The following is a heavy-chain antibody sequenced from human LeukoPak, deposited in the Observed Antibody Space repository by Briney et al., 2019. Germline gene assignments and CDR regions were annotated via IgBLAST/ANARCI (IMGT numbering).Heavy chain of an antibody. Sequence: ASVKVSCKASGYTFTSYAMNWVRQAPRQGLEWMGWINTNTGNPTYAQGFTGRFVFSLDTSVSTAYLQISSLKAEDTAVYYCAQSLSIAARPSVGFDPWGQGTLVTVSS. V-gene: IGHV7-4-1*02. CDR1: GYTFTSYA. D-gene: IGHD6-6*01. CDR3: AQSLSIAARPSVGFDP. J-gene: IGHJ5*02. CDR2: INTNTGNP.